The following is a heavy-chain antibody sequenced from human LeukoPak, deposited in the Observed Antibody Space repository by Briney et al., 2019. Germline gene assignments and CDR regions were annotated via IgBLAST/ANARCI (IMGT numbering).Heavy chain of an antibody. CDR3: ARSRRDSRQFDY. J-gene: IGHJ4*02. Sequence: ASVKVSCKASGYTFTSYDINWVRQATGQGLEWMGWMNPNSGNTGNAQKFQGRVTMTRNTSISTAYMELSSLRSEDTAVYYCARSRRDSRQFDYWGQGTLVTVSS. CDR2: MNPNSGNT. CDR1: GYTFTSYD. V-gene: IGHV1-8*01. D-gene: IGHD3-10*01.